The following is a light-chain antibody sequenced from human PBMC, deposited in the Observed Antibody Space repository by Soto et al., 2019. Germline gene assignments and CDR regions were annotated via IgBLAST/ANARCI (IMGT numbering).Light chain of an antibody. J-gene: IGLJ2*01. CDR3: QVWDSDSDHVV. Sequence: SYELTQPPSVSVAPGQTASISCGGYNLEFKSVHWYQQRPGQAPVLVVFDDRDRPSGIPDRFSGASSGNTATLTISRVEAGDEADFYCQVWDSDSDHVVFGGGTKLPVL. V-gene: IGLV3-21*02. CDR2: DDR. CDR1: NLEFKS.